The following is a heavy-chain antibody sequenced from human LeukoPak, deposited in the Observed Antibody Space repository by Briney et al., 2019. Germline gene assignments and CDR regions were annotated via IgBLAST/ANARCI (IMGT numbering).Heavy chain of an antibody. V-gene: IGHV1-3*01. Sequence: GASVRVSCKASGYTFTSYAMHWVRQAPGQRLEWMGWINAGNGNTKYSQKYQGRVTITRDTSASTAYMELSSLRSEDTAVYYCAREVGGGSSLPYGDWGQGTLVTVSS. D-gene: IGHD5/OR15-5a*01. J-gene: IGHJ4*02. CDR1: GYTFTSYA. CDR3: AREVGGGSSLPYGD. CDR2: INAGNGNT.